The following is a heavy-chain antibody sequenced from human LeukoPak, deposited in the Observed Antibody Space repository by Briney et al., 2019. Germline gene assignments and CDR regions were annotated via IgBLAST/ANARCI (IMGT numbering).Heavy chain of an antibody. J-gene: IGHJ5*02. CDR1: GGSISSYY. V-gene: IGHV4-4*07. D-gene: IGHD2-15*01. CDR2: IYTSGST. Sequence: SETLSLTCTVSGGSISSYYWSWIRQPAGKGLEWIGRIYTSGSTNYNPSLKSRVTISVDTSKNQFSLKLSSVTAADTAVYYCARGALVVAATSWFDPWGQGTLVTVSS. CDR3: ARGALVVAATSWFDP.